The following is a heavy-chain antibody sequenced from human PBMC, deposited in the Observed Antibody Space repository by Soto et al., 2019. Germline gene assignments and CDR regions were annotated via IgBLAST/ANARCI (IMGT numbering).Heavy chain of an antibody. V-gene: IGHV3-23*01. CDR1: AFTFNNYA. CDR2: IGGSGRTT. CDR3: AKSRYSDSSGDFYDY. J-gene: IGHJ4*02. D-gene: IGHD3-22*01. Sequence: GGSLRLSCAASAFTFNNYAMSWVRQAPGKGREWVSGIGGSGRTTYYAGSVKGRFTISRDNSNNTLFLQMNSLRAEDTAVYYCAKSRYSDSSGDFYDYWGQGTLVTVSS.